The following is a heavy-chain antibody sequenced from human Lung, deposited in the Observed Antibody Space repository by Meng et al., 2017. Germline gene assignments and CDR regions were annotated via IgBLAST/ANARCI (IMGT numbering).Heavy chain of an antibody. V-gene: IGHV4-4*02. J-gene: IGHJ4*02. D-gene: IGHD3-22*01. CDR2: VYHSGST. CDR3: ARDDSGYADFDS. CDR1: GGSISSINW. Sequence: QVQLQESGPGLVKPSGTLSRTCAVSGGSISSINWWSWVRQTPGRGLEWIGEVYHSGSTNYNPSLKSRVIISVNNSKNQFSLKLASVTAADTAVYYCARDDSGYADFDSWGQGTLVTVSS.